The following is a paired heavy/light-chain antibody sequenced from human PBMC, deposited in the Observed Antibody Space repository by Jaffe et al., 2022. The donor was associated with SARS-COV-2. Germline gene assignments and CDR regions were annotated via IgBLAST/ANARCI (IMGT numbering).Light chain of an antibody. CDR2: QVS. V-gene: IGKV2-30*01. J-gene: IGKJ5*01. CDR1: QSLVYSDGNTY. CDR3: IQGTHWPLT. Sequence: DVVLTQSPLSLPVTLGQPASISCRSSQSLVYSDGNTYLNWFQQRPGQSPRRLIYQVSNRDSGVPDRFSGSGSGTDFTLKFSRVEAEDVGVYYCIQGTHWPLTFGQGTRLEIK.
Heavy chain of an antibody. J-gene: IGHJ4*02. V-gene: IGHV3-23*01. Sequence: EVQLLESGGGLVQPGGSLRLSCAASGFTFSSHIMMWVRQVPGKGLEWVSVISVNGETTYYADSVKGRFTVSRDNSKNTLYLQMNSLRAEDTALYYCAIDPNWGSDYWGQGALVTVSS. CDR2: ISVNGETT. D-gene: IGHD7-27*01. CDR3: AIDPNWGSDY. CDR1: GFTFSSHI.